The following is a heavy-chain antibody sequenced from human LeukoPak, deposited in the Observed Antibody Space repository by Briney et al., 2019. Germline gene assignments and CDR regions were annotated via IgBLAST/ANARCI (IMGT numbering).Heavy chain of an antibody. CDR2: INTNTGNP. V-gene: IGHV7-4-1*02. CDR3: ARQSVWDGYNYGDY. D-gene: IGHD5-24*01. CDR1: GYTFISYN. J-gene: IGHJ4*02. Sequence: ASVKVSCKASGYTFISYNINWLRQAPGQGLEWMGWINTNTGNPTYAQGFTGRFVFSLDTSVSTAYLQITSLKAEDTAVYYCARQSVWDGYNYGDYWGQGTLVTVSS.